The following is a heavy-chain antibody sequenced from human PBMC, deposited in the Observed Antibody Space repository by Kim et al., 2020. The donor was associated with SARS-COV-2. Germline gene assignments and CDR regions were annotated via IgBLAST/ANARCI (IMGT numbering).Heavy chain of an antibody. D-gene: IGHD4-17*01. CDR1: GFRFNTYV. CDR3: ARELVGTTDFDY. J-gene: IGHJ4*02. Sequence: GGSLRLSCAASGFRFNTYVMHWVRQAPGKGLDWVALIYSDGTHEDYADSVKGRFTISRDNSQNTLFLHMNSLRAEDTAIYYCARELVGTTDFDYWGQGTLVPVLS. CDR2: IYSDGTHE. V-gene: IGHV3-30-3*01.